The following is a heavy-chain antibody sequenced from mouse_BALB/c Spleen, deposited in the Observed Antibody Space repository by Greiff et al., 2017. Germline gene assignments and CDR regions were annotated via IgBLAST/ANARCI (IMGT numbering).Heavy chain of an antibody. Sequence: EVMLVESGGGLVKPGGSLKLSCAASGFTFSSYTMSWVRQTPEKRLEWVATISSGGSYTYYPDSVKGRFTISRDNAKNTLYLQMSSLKSEDTAMYYCTRDHGNYDYAMDYWGQGTSVTVSS. V-gene: IGHV5-6-4*01. D-gene: IGHD2-1*01. CDR2: ISSGGSYT. CDR3: TRDHGNYDYAMDY. CDR1: GFTFSSYT. J-gene: IGHJ4*01.